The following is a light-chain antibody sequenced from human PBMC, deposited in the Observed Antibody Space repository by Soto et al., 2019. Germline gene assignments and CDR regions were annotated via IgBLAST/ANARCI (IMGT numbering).Light chain of an antibody. J-gene: IGKJ4*01. V-gene: IGKV3-20*01. CDR2: GAS. CDR3: QQFGTSRLT. CDR1: QSVSSN. Sequence: IVMTQSPATLSLSPGETATLSCRASQSVSSNLAWYQQKPGQAPRLLIYGASTRATGIPDRFSGSGSGTDFTLTISRLEPEDFAMYYCQQFGTSRLTFGGGTKVDIK.